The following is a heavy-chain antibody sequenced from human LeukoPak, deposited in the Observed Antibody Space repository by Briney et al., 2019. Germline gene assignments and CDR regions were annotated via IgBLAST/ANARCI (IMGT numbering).Heavy chain of an antibody. D-gene: IGHD5-18*01. CDR2: ISYDGSKK. Sequence: GGSLRLSCAASGFTFSSYGMHWVRQAPGKGLEWVVVISYDGSKKYYADSVKGRFTISRDNSKNTLYLQMNSLRAEDTAVYYCAKEYSSIVASDFWGQGTMVTVSS. CDR1: GFTFSSYG. J-gene: IGHJ3*01. CDR3: AKEYSSIVASDF. V-gene: IGHV3-30*18.